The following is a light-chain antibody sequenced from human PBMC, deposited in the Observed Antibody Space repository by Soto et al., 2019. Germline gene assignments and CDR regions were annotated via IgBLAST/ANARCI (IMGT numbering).Light chain of an antibody. Sequence: IVMTQSPATLSVSPGERATLSCRASQSVNSDLAWYQQNPGQAPRLLIYGASTRATGIPARFSGSRSGTEFTLTISSLQSEDFAVYYCQHYNDWPLTFGQGTQVDNK. V-gene: IGKV3-15*01. CDR3: QHYNDWPLT. CDR1: QSVNSD. J-gene: IGKJ1*01. CDR2: GAS.